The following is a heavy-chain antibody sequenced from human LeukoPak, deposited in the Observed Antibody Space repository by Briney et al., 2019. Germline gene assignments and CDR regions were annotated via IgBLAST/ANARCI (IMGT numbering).Heavy chain of an antibody. J-gene: IGHJ4*02. CDR2: ISGSGDNT. CDR1: GFTFSSYA. D-gene: IGHD3-22*01. V-gene: IGHV3-23*01. Sequence: AGGSLRLSCAASGFTFSSYAMSWVRQAPGKGLEWVSGISGSGDNTYYADSVKGRFTISRDNSKNTLYVQVNSLGTEDTAAYYCAKGSYYDSSGSFYFDYWGQGTLATVSS. CDR3: AKGSYYDSSGSFYFDY.